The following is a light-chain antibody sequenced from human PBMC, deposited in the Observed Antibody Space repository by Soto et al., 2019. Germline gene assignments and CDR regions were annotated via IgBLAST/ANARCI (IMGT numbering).Light chain of an antibody. CDR2: GAS. V-gene: IGKV3-20*01. J-gene: IGKJ5*01. CDR1: QSVRNSY. CDR3: QQYGNSPKIT. Sequence: EIVLTQSPGTLSLSPGERATLSCRASQSVRNSYLAWYQQRPCQAPRLLISGASSRSTGIPDRFSGNGSGTDFTLTISRLEPEDFAVYYCQQYGNSPKITFGQGTRLEIK.